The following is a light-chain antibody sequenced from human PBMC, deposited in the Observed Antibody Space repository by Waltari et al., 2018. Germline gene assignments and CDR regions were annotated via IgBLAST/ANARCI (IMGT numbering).Light chain of an antibody. J-gene: IGKJ1*01. CDR1: QSIGSS. Sequence: DIQMTQSPSTLSASVGDRVTITCRASQSIGSSLAWYQQKPGKAPKVVIYEASSLESGVPSRFSGSGSGTEFTLTIASLQPDDFATYYCQQYNTYPWTFGQGTKVEIK. CDR3: QQYNTYPWT. CDR2: EAS. V-gene: IGKV1-5*03.